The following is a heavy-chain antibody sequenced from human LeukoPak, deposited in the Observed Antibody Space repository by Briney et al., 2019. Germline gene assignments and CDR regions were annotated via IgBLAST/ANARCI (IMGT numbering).Heavy chain of an antibody. D-gene: IGHD6-13*01. CDR1: GFTFSSYE. CDR3: AHPTEYSSSWYGNWFDP. CDR2: ISSSGGST. V-gene: IGHV3-23*01. Sequence: GGSLRLSCAASGFTFSSYEMNWVRQAPGKGLEWVSYISSSGGSTYYADSVKGRFTISRDNSKNTLYLQMNSLRAEDTAVYYCAHPTEYSSSWYGNWFDPWGQGTLVTVSS. J-gene: IGHJ5*02.